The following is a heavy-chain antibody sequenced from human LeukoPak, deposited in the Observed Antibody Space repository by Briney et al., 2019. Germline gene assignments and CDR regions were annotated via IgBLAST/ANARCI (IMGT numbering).Heavy chain of an antibody. J-gene: IGHJ5*02. Sequence: SETLSLTCTVSGGSISSYYWSWIRQPAGKGLEWIGRIYTSGSTNYNPSLKSRVTMSVDTSKSQFSLKLSSVTAADTAVYYCARARYYYDSSGYFGFDPWGQGTLVTVSS. D-gene: IGHD3-22*01. CDR1: GGSISSYY. V-gene: IGHV4-4*07. CDR2: IYTSGST. CDR3: ARARYYYDSSGYFGFDP.